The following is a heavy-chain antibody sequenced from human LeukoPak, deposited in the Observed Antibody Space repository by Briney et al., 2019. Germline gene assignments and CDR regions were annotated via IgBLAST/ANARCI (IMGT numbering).Heavy chain of an antibody. CDR2: IKQDGSEK. CDR1: GFTFSSYW. Sequence: GGSLRLSCAASGFTFSSYWMSWVRQAPGKGLEWVANIKQDGSEKYYVDSVKGRFAISRDNSKNTLHLQMNSLRAEDTAVYYCAKSLGVGGYTRYKGFDQWGQGTLVTVSS. J-gene: IGHJ4*02. V-gene: IGHV3-7*03. D-gene: IGHD3-16*02. CDR3: AKSLGVGGYTRYKGFDQ.